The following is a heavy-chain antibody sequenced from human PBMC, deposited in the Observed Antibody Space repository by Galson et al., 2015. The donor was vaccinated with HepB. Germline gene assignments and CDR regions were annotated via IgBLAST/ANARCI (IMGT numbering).Heavy chain of an antibody. D-gene: IGHD5-12*01. V-gene: IGHV4-30-4*01. Sequence: LSLTCTVSGGSISSGDYYWSWIRQPPGKGLEWIGYIFYSGNTYYNPSLKSRITISVDTSKNQFSLKLSSVTAADTAVYYCARSDIVATEGYYYYYYAMDVWGQGTTVTVSS. CDR1: GGSISSGDYY. CDR3: ARSDIVATEGYYYYYYAMDV. CDR2: IFYSGNT. J-gene: IGHJ6*02.